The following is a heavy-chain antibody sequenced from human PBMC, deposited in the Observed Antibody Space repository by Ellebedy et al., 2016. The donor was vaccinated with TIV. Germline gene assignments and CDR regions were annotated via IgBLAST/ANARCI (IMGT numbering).Heavy chain of an antibody. CDR2: IYYRGRT. J-gene: IGHJ5*02. V-gene: IGHV4-59*01. CDR1: GGSISRYY. CDR3: ARVPQLYNWFDP. Sequence: MPSETLSLTSTVSGGSISRYYWSWIRQPLGKGLEWIGYIYYRGRTNYNPSLKSRVTISVDTSKNQFSLKLSPVTAADTAVYYCARVPQLYNWFDPWGQGTLVTVSS.